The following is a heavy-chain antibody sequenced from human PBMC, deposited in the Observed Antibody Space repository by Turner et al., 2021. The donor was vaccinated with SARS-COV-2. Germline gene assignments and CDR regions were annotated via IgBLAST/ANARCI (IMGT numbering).Heavy chain of an antibody. CDR1: GVTFSSYC. V-gene: IGHV3-7*03. CDR2: IKQDGSEK. D-gene: IGHD6-13*01. J-gene: IGHJ4*02. Sequence: EVQLVESGRGLVKPGGSLRLSCAASGVTFSSYCMSCVRQAPGKGLEWVANIKQDGSEKYYVDSVKGRFTISRDNAKNSLYLQMNSLRAEDTAVYYCARLHTSSWYFDYWGQGTLVTVSS. CDR3: ARLHTSSWYFDY.